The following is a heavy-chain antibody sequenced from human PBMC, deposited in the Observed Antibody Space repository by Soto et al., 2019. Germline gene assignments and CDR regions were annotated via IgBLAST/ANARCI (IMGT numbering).Heavy chain of an antibody. Sequence: QVQLQESGPGLVKPSQTLSLTCTVSGGSISSGDYYWSWIRQPPGKGLEWIGYIYYSGSTYSNPSLKRRVTIPADTPKTKFSLKLSSVTAADTAVYYCAREPYGGLTGNWFDPWGQGTLVTVSS. CDR1: GGSISSGDYY. V-gene: IGHV4-30-4*01. CDR2: IYYSGST. J-gene: IGHJ5*02. CDR3: AREPYGGLTGNWFDP. D-gene: IGHD5-12*01.